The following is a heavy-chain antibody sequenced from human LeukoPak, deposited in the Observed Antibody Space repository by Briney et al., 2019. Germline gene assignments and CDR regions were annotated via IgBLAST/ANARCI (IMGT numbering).Heavy chain of an antibody. V-gene: IGHV3-7*01. J-gene: IGHJ4*02. Sequence: GGSLRLTCAASGFTFNKYWMIWVRQAPGKGLEWVANIKEDGSEKYYVDSVKGRFTISRDNAKNSLYLQMNSLRAEDTAVYYCARARLLQLVLPDYWGQGTLVTVSS. CDR2: IKEDGSEK. CDR3: ARARLLQLVLPDY. D-gene: IGHD6-13*01. CDR1: GFTFNKYW.